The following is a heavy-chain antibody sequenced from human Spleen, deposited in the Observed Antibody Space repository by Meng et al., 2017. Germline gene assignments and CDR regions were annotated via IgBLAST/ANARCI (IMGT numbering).Heavy chain of an antibody. Sequence: SLKISCAASGFTFSSYAMGWVRQPPGKGLEWVSAISGSGGSTYYADSVKGRFTIYSDNSKNTLYLQINSLRAEDTAVYYCAKDPQEGSGSYWYYYYGMDVWGQGTTVTVSS. J-gene: IGHJ6*02. V-gene: IGHV3-23*01. CDR3: AKDPQEGSGSYWYYYYGMDV. D-gene: IGHD3-10*01. CDR2: ISGSGGST. CDR1: GFTFSSYA.